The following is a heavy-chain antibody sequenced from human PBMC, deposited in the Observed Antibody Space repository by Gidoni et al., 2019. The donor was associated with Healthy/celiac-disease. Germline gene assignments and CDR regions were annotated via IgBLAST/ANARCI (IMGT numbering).Heavy chain of an antibody. V-gene: IGHV3-48*02. CDR3: ARDVTTVTTLVVDY. D-gene: IGHD4-4*01. CDR1: GFTFSSYS. CDR2: ISSSSSTI. J-gene: IGHJ4*02. Sequence: EVQLVESGGGLVQPGGSLRLSCAASGFTFSSYSMNWVRQAPGKGLEWVSYISSSSSTIYYADSVKGRFTISRDNAKNSLYLQMNSLRDEDTAVYYCARDVTTVTTLVVDYWGQGTLVTVSS.